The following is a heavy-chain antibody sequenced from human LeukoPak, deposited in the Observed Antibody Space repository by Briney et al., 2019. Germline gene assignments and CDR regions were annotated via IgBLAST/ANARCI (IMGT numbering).Heavy chain of an antibody. CDR3: ARGRYCSGTNCYTPYYYGMDV. CDR1: GFTFSSYE. CDR2: IATGGDT. V-gene: IGHV3-13*01. J-gene: IGHJ6*02. Sequence: GGSLRLSCAASGFTFSSYEMHWVRQATGKGLEWVSAIATGGDTYYPGSVKGRFTISRENAKNSLYLQMNSLRDGDTAVYYCARGRYCSGTNCYTPYYYGMDVWGQGTTVTVSS. D-gene: IGHD2-2*02.